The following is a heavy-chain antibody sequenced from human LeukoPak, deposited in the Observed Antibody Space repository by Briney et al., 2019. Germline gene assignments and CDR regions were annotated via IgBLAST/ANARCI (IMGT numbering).Heavy chain of an antibody. J-gene: IGHJ4*02. CDR3: AKDVPTAYFDY. D-gene: IGHD2-2*01. CDR1: GFTFGTFW. CDR2: VRYDETTK. V-gene: IGHV3-30*02. Sequence: GGSLRLSCAASGFTFGTFWMSWVRQAPGKGLEWVAFVRYDETTKFYADSVKGRFTISRDNSKTTLYLQMNSLRAEDTAVYYCAKDVPTAYFDYWGQGTLVTVSS.